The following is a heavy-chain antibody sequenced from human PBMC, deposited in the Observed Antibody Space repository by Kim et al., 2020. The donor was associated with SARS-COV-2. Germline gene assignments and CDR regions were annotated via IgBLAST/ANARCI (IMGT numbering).Heavy chain of an antibody. CDR3: ARINSSVKRFDP. Sequence: SETLSLTCAVYGGSFSGYYWSWIRQPPGKGLEWIGEINHSGSTNYNPSLKSRVTISVDTSKNQFSLKLSSVTAADTAVYYCARINSSVKRFDPWGQGTLVTVSS. D-gene: IGHD6-19*01. CDR2: INHSGST. V-gene: IGHV4-34*01. CDR1: GGSFSGYY. J-gene: IGHJ5*02.